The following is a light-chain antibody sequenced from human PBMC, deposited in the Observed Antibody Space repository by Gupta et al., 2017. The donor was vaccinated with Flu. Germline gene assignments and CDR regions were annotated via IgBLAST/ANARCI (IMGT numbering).Light chain of an antibody. CDR3: SSYTSSGTSL. J-gene: IGLJ2*01. V-gene: IGLV2-14*01. Sequence: QSALPPPASVSGSPGQSVNISCTGSLRDIGRYNYVSWYQREPGKAPRLMIYEVTMRPSGVTNRFSGSKSGDTASLTISGLQAEDEADYYCSSYTSSGTSLFGGGTKLTVL. CDR1: LRDIGRYNY. CDR2: EVT.